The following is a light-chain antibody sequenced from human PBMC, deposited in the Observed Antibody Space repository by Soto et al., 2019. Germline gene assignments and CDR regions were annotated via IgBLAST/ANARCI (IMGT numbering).Light chain of an antibody. CDR2: DVS. CDR3: SSYTSSISDV. Sequence: QSVLTQPASVSGSPGQSITISCTGTSSDVGGYNYVSWYQSHPGEAPKLIIYDVSNRPSGVSDRFSGSKSGNTASLTISWLQAEDEADYYCSSYTSSISDVFGTGTKVTVL. CDR1: SSDVGGYNY. J-gene: IGLJ1*01. V-gene: IGLV2-14*03.